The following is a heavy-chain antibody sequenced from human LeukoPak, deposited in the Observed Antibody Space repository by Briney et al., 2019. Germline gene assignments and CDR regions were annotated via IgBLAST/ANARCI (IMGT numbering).Heavy chain of an antibody. D-gene: IGHD6-13*01. J-gene: IGHJ6*03. CDR1: GYIFTNFG. V-gene: IGHV1-18*01. Sequence: ASVKVSCKASGYIFTNFGISWVRQARGQGLEWMGWISGYNGNTKYVQKFQGRVTMTTDTSTSTAYMELRSLRSEDTAVYYCARGRSSWSFRYYYYYMDVWGKGTTVTISS. CDR2: ISGYNGNT. CDR3: ARGRSSWSFRYYYYYMDV.